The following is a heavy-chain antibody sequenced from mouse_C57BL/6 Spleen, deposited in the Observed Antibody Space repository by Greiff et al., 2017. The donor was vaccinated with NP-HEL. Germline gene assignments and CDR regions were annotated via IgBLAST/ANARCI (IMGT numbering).Heavy chain of an antibody. CDR1: GYAFSSSW. D-gene: IGHD2-5*01. CDR3: SYYSNYEAMDY. J-gene: IGHJ4*01. CDR2: IYPGDGDT. Sequence: QVQLKQPGPELVKPGASVKISCKASGYAFSSSWMNWVKQRPGKGLEWIGRIYPGDGDTNYNGKFKGKATLTADKSSSTAYMQLSSLTSEDSAVYFCSYYSNYEAMDYWGQGTSVTVSS. V-gene: IGHV1-82*01.